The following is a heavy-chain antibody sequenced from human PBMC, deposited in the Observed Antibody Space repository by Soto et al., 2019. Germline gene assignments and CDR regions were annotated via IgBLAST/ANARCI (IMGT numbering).Heavy chain of an antibody. Sequence: SLTCTVSGGSISSGGYYWSWIRQQPGKGLEWIGYIYYSGSTYYNPSLKSRVTISVDTSKNQFSLKLSSVTAADTAVYYCARDLPDTAMPDYYYYGMDVWGQGTPVTVYS. CDR1: GGSISSGGYY. V-gene: IGHV4-31*03. CDR3: ARDLPDTAMPDYYYYGMDV. D-gene: IGHD5-18*01. J-gene: IGHJ6*02. CDR2: IYYSGST.